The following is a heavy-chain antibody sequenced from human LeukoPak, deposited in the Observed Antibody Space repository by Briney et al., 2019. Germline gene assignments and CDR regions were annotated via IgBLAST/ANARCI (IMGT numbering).Heavy chain of an antibody. CDR3: AKSGGFFDT. CDR2: IDQDETEK. Sequence: PGGSLRLSCAVSGFTFTNYWMTWVRQAPGKGLEWVANIDQDETEKFYVDSVVGRFTISRDNGKNFLHLQMNSLRAEDTAVYYCAKSGGFFDTWGQGTLVTVSS. CDR1: GFTFTNYW. V-gene: IGHV3-7*01. J-gene: IGHJ5*02. D-gene: IGHD1-26*01.